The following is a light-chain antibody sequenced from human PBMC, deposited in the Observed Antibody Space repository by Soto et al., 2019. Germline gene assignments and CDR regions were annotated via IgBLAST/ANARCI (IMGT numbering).Light chain of an antibody. J-gene: IGKJ5*01. CDR2: GAS. V-gene: IGKV3-15*01. Sequence: EIVMTPSPATLSVSPVERATLSCRASQSVSSNLAWYQQKPGQAPRLLIYGASTRATGIPAGFSGSGSGTEFTLTISSLQSEDFAVYYGQQYNNWPPITFGQGTRLEI. CDR1: QSVSSN. CDR3: QQYNNWPPIT.